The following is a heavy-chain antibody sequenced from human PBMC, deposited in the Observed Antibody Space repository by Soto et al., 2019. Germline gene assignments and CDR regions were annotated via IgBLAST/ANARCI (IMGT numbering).Heavy chain of an antibody. CDR2: ITSSSSTI. D-gene: IGHD1-26*01. J-gene: IGHJ4*02. CDR3: ASSGSYRFDY. V-gene: IGHV3-48*02. CDR1: GFTFSRSN. Sequence: EVQLVESGGGLVQPGGSLRLSCAASGFTFSRSNMNWVRQAPGKGLEWVAYITSSSSTIYYADSVKGRFTISRDNAKDSLYLQINRVRDEDTAVYYCASSGSYRFDYWGQGTLVTVSS.